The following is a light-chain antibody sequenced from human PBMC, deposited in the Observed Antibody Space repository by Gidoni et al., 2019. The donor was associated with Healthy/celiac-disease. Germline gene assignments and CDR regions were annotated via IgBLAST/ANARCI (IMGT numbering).Light chain of an antibody. CDR3: QSYDSSHLL. CDR1: SDSIASNY. Sequence: NFMLTQPHSVPESPAKTVTISCSRTSDSIASNYVQWYQQRPGSPPTTVIYEDNQRPPGVPARFSGSNDSSSNSASLTISGLKTEDESDYYCQSYDSSHLLFGGGTKLTVL. J-gene: IGLJ3*02. V-gene: IGLV6-57*01. CDR2: EDN.